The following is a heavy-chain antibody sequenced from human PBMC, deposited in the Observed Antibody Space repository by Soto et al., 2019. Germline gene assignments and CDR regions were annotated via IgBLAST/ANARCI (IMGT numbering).Heavy chain of an antibody. V-gene: IGHV3-23*01. CDR3: AKDWNSVGLFDP. J-gene: IGHJ5*02. CDR2: ISGSGGST. Sequence: GGSLRLSCAASGFTFSSYAMSWVRQAPGKGLEWVSAISGSGGSTYYADSVKGRFTISRDNSKNTLYLQMNSLRAEDTAVSCCAKDWNSVGLFDPWGQGTLVTVSS. CDR1: GFTFSSYA. D-gene: IGHD1-1*01.